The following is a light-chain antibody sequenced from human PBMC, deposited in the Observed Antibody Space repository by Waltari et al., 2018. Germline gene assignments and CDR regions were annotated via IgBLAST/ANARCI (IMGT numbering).Light chain of an antibody. CDR2: WAS. CDR1: QRVLNSSNNKNY. J-gene: IGKJ4*01. V-gene: IGKV4-1*01. CDR3: QHYYSSPLT. Sequence: DIVMTQSPDSLAVSLGGRATIHCKSSQRVLNSSNNKNYLAWYQQKPGQPLKLLIYWASTRESGVPDRFSGSGSGTDFTLTISSLQAEDVAVYYCQHYYSSPLTFGGGTKVEIK.